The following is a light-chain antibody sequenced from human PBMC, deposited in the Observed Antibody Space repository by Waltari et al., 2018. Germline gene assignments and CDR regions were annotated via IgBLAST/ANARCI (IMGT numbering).Light chain of an antibody. CDR3: QQYDNWPGT. CDR2: DAS. J-gene: IGKJ1*01. Sequence: ETVMTQSPATLSVSPGERASLSCRASQNVNNNLAWDQQKPGQVPRLLIYDASTRATGIPARFSGSGSGTEFTLTISSLQSEDFAVYYCQQYDNWPGTFGHGTKVEIK. CDR1: QNVNNN. V-gene: IGKV3-15*01.